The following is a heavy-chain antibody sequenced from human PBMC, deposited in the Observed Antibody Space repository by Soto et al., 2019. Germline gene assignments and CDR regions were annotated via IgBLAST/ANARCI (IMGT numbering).Heavy chain of an antibody. Sequence: EVQLVESGGGLVQPGGSLRLSCAASGLTFSSYWMQWVRQAPGKGLVWVSRINSDGSSTTYADSVKGRFTISRDNAKNTLNLQMNSLRAEDTAVYYCVRVPTGGYAFSLDDYWGQGTLVTVSS. CDR2: INSDGSST. CDR3: VRVPTGGYAFSLDDY. V-gene: IGHV3-74*01. J-gene: IGHJ4*02. D-gene: IGHD5-12*01. CDR1: GLTFSSYW.